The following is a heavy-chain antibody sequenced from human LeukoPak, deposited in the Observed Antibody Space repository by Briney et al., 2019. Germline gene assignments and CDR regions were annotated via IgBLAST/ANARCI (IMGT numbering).Heavy chain of an antibody. CDR3: ARDRAVSWFDS. CDR2: ISLDGSKK. J-gene: IGHJ5*01. D-gene: IGHD3-10*01. Sequence: GGSLRLSCAASGLTFSSHGFHWVRQAPGKGLEWVTFISLDGSKKSYADSVKGRFTFSRDDSKNTLYLEMNSLRAEDTAVYYCARDRAVSWFDSWGLGTLVTVFS. CDR1: GLTFSSHG. V-gene: IGHV3-33*05.